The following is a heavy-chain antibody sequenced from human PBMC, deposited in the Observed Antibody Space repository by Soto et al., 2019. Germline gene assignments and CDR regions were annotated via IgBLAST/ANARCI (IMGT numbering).Heavy chain of an antibody. J-gene: IGHJ6*02. D-gene: IGHD2-2*01. CDR2: ISYDGSNK. V-gene: IGHV3-30-3*01. Sequence: WVAVISYDGSNKYYADSVKGRFTISRDNSKNTPYLQMNSLRAEDTAVYYCAREYCISTSCYVYYGMDVWGQGTTVTVSS. CDR3: AREYCISTSCYVYYGMDV.